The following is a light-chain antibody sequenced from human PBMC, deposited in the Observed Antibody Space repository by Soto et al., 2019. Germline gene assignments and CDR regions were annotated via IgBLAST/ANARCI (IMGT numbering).Light chain of an antibody. CDR2: GDT. CDR1: RANIGAGYQ. V-gene: IGLV1-40*01. Sequence: QSVLTQPPSVSWAPGQRVTISCTGSRANIGAGYQVQWYQQLAETAPKLLIYGDTYRPSGVPDRFSGSKSGTSASLAIPGLQPEDEANYYCQSYDTSLRAWVFGGGTKLTVL. CDR3: QSYDTSLRAWV. J-gene: IGLJ3*02.